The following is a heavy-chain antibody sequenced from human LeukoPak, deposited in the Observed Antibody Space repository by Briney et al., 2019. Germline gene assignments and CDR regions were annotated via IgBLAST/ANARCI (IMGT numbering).Heavy chain of an antibody. CDR3: AITQITMIVVVKDAFDI. V-gene: IGHV3-21*01. J-gene: IGHJ3*02. D-gene: IGHD3-22*01. CDR2: ISSSSSYI. CDR1: GFTFSSYS. Sequence: GGSLRFSCAASGFTFSSYSMNWVRQAPGKGLEWVSSISSSSSYIYYADSVKGRFTISRDNAKNSLYLQMNSLRAEDTAVYYCAITQITMIVVVKDAFDIWGQGTMVTVSS.